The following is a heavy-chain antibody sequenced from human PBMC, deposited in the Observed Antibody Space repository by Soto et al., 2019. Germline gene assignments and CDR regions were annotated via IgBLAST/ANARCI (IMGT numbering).Heavy chain of an antibody. CDR3: ARVPDY. J-gene: IGHJ4*02. Sequence: SETLSLSFTVSGGYICSGGYYWSWIRQHQGKGLEWIGYIYYSGSTYYNPSLKSRVTISIDRSKNQFSLKLSSVTAADTAVYYCARVPDYWGQGILVTVSS. CDR1: GGYICSGGYY. V-gene: IGHV4-31*03. D-gene: IGHD2-2*01. CDR2: IYYSGST.